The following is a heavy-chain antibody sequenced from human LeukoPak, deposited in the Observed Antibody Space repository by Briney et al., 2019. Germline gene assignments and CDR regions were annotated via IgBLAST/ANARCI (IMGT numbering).Heavy chain of an antibody. J-gene: IGHJ6*02. CDR2: IYSGGNA. CDR1: GFTVSSNY. CDR3: ASPKYYGSGSYYKDYYYGMDV. Sequence: GGSLRLSCAASGFTVSSNYMSWVRQAPGKGLEWVSVIYSGGNANYRHSEKRRCPNTRDNPKNTLYLQLNSLRPEHTAVYYCASPKYYGSGSYYKDYYYGMDVWGQGTTVTVSS. V-gene: IGHV3-53*01. D-gene: IGHD3-10*01.